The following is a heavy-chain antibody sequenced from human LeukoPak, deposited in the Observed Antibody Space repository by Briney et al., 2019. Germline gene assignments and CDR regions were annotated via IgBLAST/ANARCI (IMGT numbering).Heavy chain of an antibody. Sequence: SETLSLTCTVSGGSISSGDYYWSWTRQPPGKGLEWIGYIYDSETTYYNPSLKSRVTISIDTSKNQFSLKLNSVTAADTAVYYCARDFADTITVTGDVYYMDVWGKGTTVTVS. J-gene: IGHJ6*03. CDR1: GGSISSGDYY. CDR2: IYDSETT. V-gene: IGHV4-30-4*08. D-gene: IGHD5-24*01. CDR3: ARDFADTITVTGDVYYMDV.